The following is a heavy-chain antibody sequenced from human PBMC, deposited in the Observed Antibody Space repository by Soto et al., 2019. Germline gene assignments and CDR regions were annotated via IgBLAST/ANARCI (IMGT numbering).Heavy chain of an antibody. D-gene: IGHD2-15*01. CDR2: IWHTGRP. CDR3: VRDSRTGCSSINCYMH. J-gene: IGHJ4*02. Sequence: QLQLRESGPGLVQPSGTLSLTCDVSGDALTNNHWWSWVRQAPGKGLEWIGEIWHTGRPSHNPSLKSRVAIAIDKSKNQFSLKLSSVTAADTAVYYCVRDSRTGCSSINCYMHWGQGTLVTVSS. CDR1: GDALTNNHW. V-gene: IGHV4-4*02.